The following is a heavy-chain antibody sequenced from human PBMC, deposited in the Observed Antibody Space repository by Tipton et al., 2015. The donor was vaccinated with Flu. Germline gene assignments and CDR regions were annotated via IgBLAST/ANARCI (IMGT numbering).Heavy chain of an antibody. CDR1: GGSISSGSYY. V-gene: IGHV4-61*02. D-gene: IGHD5-18*01. CDR2: IYTSGST. CDR3: ARGRGYSYGYYPS. J-gene: IGHJ4*02. Sequence: TLSLTCTVSGGSISSGSYYWSWIRQPAGKGLEWIGRIYTSGSTNYNPSLKSRVTISVDTSKNQFSLKLSSVTAADTAVYYCARGRGYSYGYYPSWGQGKLVTVSS.